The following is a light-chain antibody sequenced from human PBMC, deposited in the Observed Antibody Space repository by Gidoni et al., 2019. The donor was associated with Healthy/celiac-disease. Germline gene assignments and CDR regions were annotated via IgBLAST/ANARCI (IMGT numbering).Light chain of an antibody. J-gene: IGLJ1*01. Sequence: YEPTQPPPLSLAPGQTASITCSGDKLGDKYACWYQQKPGQSPVLVIYQDSKRPSGIPERFSGSNSGNTATLTISGTQAMDEADYYCQAWDSSTGGYVFGTGTKVTVL. V-gene: IGLV3-1*01. CDR2: QDS. CDR3: QAWDSSTGGYV. CDR1: KLGDKY.